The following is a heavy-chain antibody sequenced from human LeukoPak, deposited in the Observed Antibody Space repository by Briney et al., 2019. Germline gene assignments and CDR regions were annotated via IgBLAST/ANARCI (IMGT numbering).Heavy chain of an antibody. CDR1: GGSISSYY. CDR2: IYYSGST. D-gene: IGHD2-15*01. V-gene: IGHV4-59*12. J-gene: IGHJ4*02. CDR3: ARATPGFFDY. Sequence: SETLSLTCTVSGGSISSYYWSWIRQPPGKGLEWIGYIYYSGSTNYNPSLKSRVTISVDKSKNQFSLKLSSVTAADTAVYYCARATPGFFDYWGQGTLVTVSS.